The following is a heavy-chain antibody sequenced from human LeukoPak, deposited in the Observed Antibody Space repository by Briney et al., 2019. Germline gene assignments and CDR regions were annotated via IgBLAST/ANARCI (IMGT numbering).Heavy chain of an antibody. CDR3: ASGGIVVVPAANEYYFDY. D-gene: IGHD2-2*01. J-gene: IGHJ4*02. CDR2: INHSGST. V-gene: IGHV4-34*01. CDR1: GGSFSGYY. Sequence: SETLSLTCAVYGGSFSGYYWSWIRQPPGKGLEWIGEINHSGSTNYNPSLKSRVTISVDTSKNQFSLKLSSVTAADTAVYYCASGGIVVVPAANEYYFDYWGQGTLVTVSS.